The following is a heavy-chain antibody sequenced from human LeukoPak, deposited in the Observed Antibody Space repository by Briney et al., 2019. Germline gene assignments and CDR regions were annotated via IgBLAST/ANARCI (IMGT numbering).Heavy chain of an antibody. CDR3: ARSKDDFWSGLRSHYYFDY. D-gene: IGHD3-3*01. V-gene: IGHV1-69*05. J-gene: IGHJ4*02. CDR1: GGTFSSYA. CDR2: IIPIFGTA. Sequence: ASVKVSCKASGGTFSSYAISWVRQAPGQGLEWMGGIIPIFGTANYAQKFQGRVTITTDESTSTAYMELSSLRSEDTAVYYCARSKDDFWSGLRSHYYFDYWGQGTLVTVSS.